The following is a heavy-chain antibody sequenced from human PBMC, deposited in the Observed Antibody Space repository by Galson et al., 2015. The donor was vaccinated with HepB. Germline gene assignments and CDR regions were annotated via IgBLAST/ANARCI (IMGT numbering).Heavy chain of an antibody. D-gene: IGHD3-10*01. CDR3: VPGSYYKTGWFDP. CDR2: ISSSSSYT. Sequence: SLRLSCAASGFTFSDYYMSWIRQAPGKGLEWVSYISSSSSYTNYADSVKGRFTISRDNAKNSLYLQMNSLRAEDTAVYYCVPGSYYKTGWFDPWGQGTLVTVSS. V-gene: IGHV3-11*06. CDR1: GFTFSDYY. J-gene: IGHJ5*02.